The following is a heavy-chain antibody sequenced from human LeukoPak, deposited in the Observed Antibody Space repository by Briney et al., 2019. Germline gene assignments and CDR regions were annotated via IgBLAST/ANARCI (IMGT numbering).Heavy chain of an antibody. J-gene: IGHJ3*02. Sequence: ASVKVSCKASGDTFSRYAISWVRQAPGQGLKWMGGIIPIFGTADYAQKFQGRVTITADGSTSTAYMELSSLRSEDTAVYYCARGRPYAFDIWGQGTMVTVSS. CDR1: GDTFSRYA. CDR3: ARGRPYAFDI. CDR2: IIPIFGTA. V-gene: IGHV1-69*13.